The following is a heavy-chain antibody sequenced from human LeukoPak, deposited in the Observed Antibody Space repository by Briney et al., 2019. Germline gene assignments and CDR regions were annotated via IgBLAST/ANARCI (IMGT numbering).Heavy chain of an antibody. CDR2: IIPIFGTA. CDR1: GGTFSSYA. CDR3: ARGGKYYYDSSGLLDY. D-gene: IGHD3-22*01. Sequence: ASVKVSCKASGGTFSSYAISWVRQAPGQGLEWMGRIIPIFGTANYAQKFRGRVTITTDESTSTAYMELSSLRSEDTAVYYCARGGKYYYDSSGLLDYWGQGTLVTVSS. J-gene: IGHJ4*02. V-gene: IGHV1-69*05.